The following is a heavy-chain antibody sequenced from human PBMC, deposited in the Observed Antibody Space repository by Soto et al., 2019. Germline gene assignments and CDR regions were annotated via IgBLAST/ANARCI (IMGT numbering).Heavy chain of an antibody. CDR2: ISYHGINK. CDR1: GFTFSSYG. J-gene: IGHJ5*02. V-gene: IGHV3-30*18. Sequence: QVQLVESGGGVVQPGRSLTLSCAASGFTFSSYGMHWVRQAPGKGPEWVAVISYHGINKYYADSVKGRFTIPRDNTRNTLFLQMNSLRAEDTAVYYCAKYSDYGEHRDWLDPWGQGTQVIVSS. D-gene: IGHD4-17*01. CDR3: AKYSDYGEHRDWLDP.